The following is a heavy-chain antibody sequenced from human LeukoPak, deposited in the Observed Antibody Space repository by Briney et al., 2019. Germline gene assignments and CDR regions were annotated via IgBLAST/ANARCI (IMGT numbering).Heavy chain of an antibody. CDR2: IYTSGST. J-gene: IGHJ4*02. CDR1: GGSISSGSYY. CDR3: ARGRVGAIIY. V-gene: IGHV4-61*02. D-gene: IGHD1-26*01. Sequence: SETLSLTCTVSGGSISSGSYYWSWIRQPAGKGLEWIGRIYTSGSTNYNPSLKSRVTISVDTSKNQFSLKLSSVTAADTAVYYCARGRVGAIIYWGQGTLVTVSS.